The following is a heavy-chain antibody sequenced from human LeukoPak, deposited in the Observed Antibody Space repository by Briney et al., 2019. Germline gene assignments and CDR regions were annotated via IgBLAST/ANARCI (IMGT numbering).Heavy chain of an antibody. V-gene: IGHV1-69*13. J-gene: IGHJ4*02. CDR3: ARDAGDYYDSSGYYEYYFDY. CDR2: IIPIFGTA. Sequence: ASVKVSCKASGGTFSSYAISWVRQAPGHGLEWMGGIIPIFGTANYAQKFQGRVTITADESTSTAYMELSSLRSEDTAVYYCARDAGDYYDSSGYYEYYFDYWGQGTLVTVSS. CDR1: GGTFSSYA. D-gene: IGHD3-22*01.